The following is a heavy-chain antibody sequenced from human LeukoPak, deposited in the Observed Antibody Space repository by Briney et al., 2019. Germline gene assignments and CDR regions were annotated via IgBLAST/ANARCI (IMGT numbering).Heavy chain of an antibody. V-gene: IGHV3-23*01. Sequence: PGGSLRLSCAASGFTFSSYAMSWVRQAPGKGLEWVSAISGSGGSTYYADSVKGRFTISRDNSKNSLYLQMNSLRAEDTAVYYCARIGGNYDSSGYYLQGWAKTSFYTYYFDYWGQGTLVTVSS. D-gene: IGHD3-22*01. CDR2: ISGSGGST. CDR3: ARIGGNYDSSGYYLQGWAKTSFYTYYFDY. CDR1: GFTFSSYA. J-gene: IGHJ4*02.